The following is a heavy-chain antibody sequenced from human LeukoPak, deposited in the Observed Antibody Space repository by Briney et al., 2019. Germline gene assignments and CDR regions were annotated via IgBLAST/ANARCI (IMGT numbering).Heavy chain of an antibody. CDR1: GGSISSYY. CDR3: ARELLTTVTSFDY. D-gene: IGHD4-17*01. Sequence: SETLSLTCTVSGGSISSYYWSWIRRPAGKGLEWIGRIYTSGSTNYNPSLKSRVTMSVDTSKNQFSLKLSSVTAADTAVYYCARELLTTVTSFDYWGQGTLVTVSS. CDR2: IYTSGST. V-gene: IGHV4-4*07. J-gene: IGHJ4*02.